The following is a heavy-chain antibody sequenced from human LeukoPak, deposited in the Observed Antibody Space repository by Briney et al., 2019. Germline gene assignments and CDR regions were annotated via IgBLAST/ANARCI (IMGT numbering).Heavy chain of an antibody. Sequence: PGGSLRLSCAASGFTFSDYFMTWIRQAPGKGLEWVSYISGSGSNKYYADSVKGRFTIPMDNAKNSLYLQMNSLRVEDTAVYYCATSQSSVAGIVGDWGQGTLVTVSS. CDR2: ISGSGSNK. V-gene: IGHV3-11*04. CDR3: ATSQSSVAGIVGD. D-gene: IGHD6-19*01. CDR1: GFTFSDYF. J-gene: IGHJ4*02.